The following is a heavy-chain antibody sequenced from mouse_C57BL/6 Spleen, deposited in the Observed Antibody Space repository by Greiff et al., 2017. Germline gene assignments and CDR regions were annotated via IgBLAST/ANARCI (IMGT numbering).Heavy chain of an antibody. CDR2: IRNKANNHAT. Sequence: EVKVVESGGGLVQPGGSMKLSCAASGFTFSDAWMDWVRQSPEKGLEWVAEIRNKANNHATYYAESVKGRFTISRDDSKSSVYLQMNSLRAEDTGIYYCTSLIYDGYYPFAYWGQGTLVTVSA. J-gene: IGHJ3*01. V-gene: IGHV6-6*01. CDR3: TSLIYDGYYPFAY. D-gene: IGHD2-3*01. CDR1: GFTFSDAW.